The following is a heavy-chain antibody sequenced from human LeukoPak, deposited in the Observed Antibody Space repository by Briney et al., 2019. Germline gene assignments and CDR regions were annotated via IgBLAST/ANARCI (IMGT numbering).Heavy chain of an antibody. CDR2: ISGSGGST. CDR3: AKAPGGRFDY. CDR1: GFTFSSSA. V-gene: IGHV3-23*01. Sequence: GGSLRLSCAASGFTFSSSAMSWVRQAPGKGLEWVSSISGSGGSTYYADSVKGRFTISRDNSKNTLYLQVNSLRAEDTAVYYCAKAPGGRFDYWGQGTLVTVSS. D-gene: IGHD1-26*01. J-gene: IGHJ4*02.